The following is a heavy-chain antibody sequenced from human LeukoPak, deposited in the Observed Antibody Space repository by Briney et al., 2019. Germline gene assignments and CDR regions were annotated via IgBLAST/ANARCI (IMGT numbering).Heavy chain of an antibody. CDR1: GFTFSSYS. J-gene: IGHJ4*02. D-gene: IGHD6-13*01. Sequence: GGSLRLSCAASGFTFSSYSMNWVRQAPGKGLEWVSSISSSSSYIYYADSVKGRFTISRDNAKNSLYLQMNSLRAEDTAVYYCARVGSSWYFDYWGQGTLVTVSS. CDR3: ARVGSSWYFDY. V-gene: IGHV3-21*01. CDR2: ISSSSSYI.